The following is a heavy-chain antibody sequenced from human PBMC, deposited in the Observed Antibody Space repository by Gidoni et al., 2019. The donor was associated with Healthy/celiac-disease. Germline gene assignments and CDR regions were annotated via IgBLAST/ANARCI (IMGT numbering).Heavy chain of an antibody. V-gene: IGHV4-39*01. D-gene: IGHD6-13*01. CDR1: GGSISSSSYY. J-gene: IGHJ5*02. CDR2: IYYSGST. CDR3: ARHSVPAAGNWFDP. Sequence: QLQLQESGPGLVKPSETLSLTCTVSGGSISSSSYYWGWIRQPPGKGLEWIGSIYYSGSTYYNPSLKSRVTISVDTSKNQFSLKLSSVTAADTAVYYRARHSVPAAGNWFDPWGQGTLVTVSS.